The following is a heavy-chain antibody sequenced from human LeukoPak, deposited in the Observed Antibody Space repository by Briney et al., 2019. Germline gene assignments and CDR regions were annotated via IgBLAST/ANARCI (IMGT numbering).Heavy chain of an antibody. V-gene: IGHV3-23*01. CDR2: ISGSGGST. CDR3: AKEIAAAGLLGYYYYYYMDV. J-gene: IGHJ6*03. D-gene: IGHD6-13*01. CDR1: GCPFSSYA. Sequence: GGSLRLSCAASGCPFSSYAMRWVRRAPGKGVEGVSAISGSGGSTYYADSVKGRFTISRDNSKNTLYLQMNSLRAEDTSVYYCAKEIAAAGLLGYYYYYYMDVWGKGTTVTVSS.